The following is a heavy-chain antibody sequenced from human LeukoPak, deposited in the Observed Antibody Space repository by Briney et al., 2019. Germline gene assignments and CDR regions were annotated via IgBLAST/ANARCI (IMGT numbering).Heavy chain of an antibody. D-gene: IGHD6-13*01. Sequence: SETLSLTCAVYGGSFSGYYWSWIRQPPGKGLEWIGEINHSGSTNYNPSLKSRVTISVDTSRNQFSLKLSSVTAADTAVYYCAREVRSSSWLTTGLYGMDVWGQGTTVTVSS. J-gene: IGHJ6*02. CDR2: INHSGST. CDR1: GGSFSGYY. CDR3: AREVRSSSWLTTGLYGMDV. V-gene: IGHV4-34*01.